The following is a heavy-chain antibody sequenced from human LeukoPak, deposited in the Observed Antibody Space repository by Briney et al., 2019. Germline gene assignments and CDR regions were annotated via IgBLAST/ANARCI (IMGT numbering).Heavy chain of an antibody. CDR2: IKQDGSEK. Sequence: PGRSLRLSCAASGFTFSSYWMSWVRQAPGKGLEWVANIKQDGSEKYYVDSVKGRFTISRDNAKNSLYLQMNSLRAEDTAVYYCARAQRGSIAAAAKYDYWGQGTLVTVSS. V-gene: IGHV3-7*01. D-gene: IGHD6-13*01. CDR3: ARAQRGSIAAAAKYDY. J-gene: IGHJ4*02. CDR1: GFTFSSYW.